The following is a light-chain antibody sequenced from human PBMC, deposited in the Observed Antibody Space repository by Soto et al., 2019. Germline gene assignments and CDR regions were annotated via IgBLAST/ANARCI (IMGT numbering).Light chain of an antibody. Sequence: QLVLTQPPSASGTPGQRVTISCSGSSSNIVSNTVAWYQQLPQTAPKLLVHSNNERPSGVPDRFSGAKSGTSASLVISGLQSDDEADFYCAAWDDSLSGTVFGGGTKLTVL. CDR1: SSNIVSNT. CDR2: SNN. V-gene: IGLV1-44*01. J-gene: IGLJ3*02. CDR3: AAWDDSLSGTV.